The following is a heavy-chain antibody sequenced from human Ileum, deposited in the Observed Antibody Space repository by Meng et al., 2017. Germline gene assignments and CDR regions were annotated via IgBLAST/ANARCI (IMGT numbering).Heavy chain of an antibody. J-gene: IGHJ4*02. Sequence: QESGPGLVKPSGTLSLACTVSGDSLGTHYWSWIRQPPGKGLEWIGYVFYSGSTNYNPSLKSRVAISVDTSKNQVSLKLTSVTAADTAVYYCARSFHESSWGSYRYLFGLWGQGALVTVSS. CDR1: GDSLGTHY. CDR2: VFYSGST. V-gene: IGHV4-59*11. CDR3: ARSFHESSWGSYRYLFGL. D-gene: IGHD3-16*02.